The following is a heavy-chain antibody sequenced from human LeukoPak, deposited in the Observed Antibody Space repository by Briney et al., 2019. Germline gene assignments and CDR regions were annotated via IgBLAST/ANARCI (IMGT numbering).Heavy chain of an antibody. D-gene: IGHD3-22*01. J-gene: IGHJ2*01. CDR2: IYYGGIT. CDR1: GGSISGSSHY. CDR3: ASFRAGDYDGSGYYNAYWYFDL. V-gene: IGHV4-39*07. Sequence: SETLSLTCTVSGGSISGSSHYWGWIRQPPGKGLEWIGSIYYGGITYYNPSLKSRVTISVDTSKNQFSLKLSSVTAADTAVYYCASFRAGDYDGSGYYNAYWYFDLWGRGTLVTVSS.